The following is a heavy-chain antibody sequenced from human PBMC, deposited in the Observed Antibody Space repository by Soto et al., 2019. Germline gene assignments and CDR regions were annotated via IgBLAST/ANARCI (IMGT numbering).Heavy chain of an antibody. CDR3: AREIYYVGANTGNWFDP. J-gene: IGHJ5*02. Sequence: QVQLVQSGAEVKKPGSSVKVSCKASGGTFSSYAISWVRQAPGQGLEWMGGIIPIFGTANYAQKFQGRVTITAEESTSTAYMELSSLRSEDTAVYYCAREIYYVGANTGNWFDPWGQGTLVTVSS. D-gene: IGHD1-26*01. CDR2: IIPIFGTA. CDR1: GGTFSSYA. V-gene: IGHV1-69*01.